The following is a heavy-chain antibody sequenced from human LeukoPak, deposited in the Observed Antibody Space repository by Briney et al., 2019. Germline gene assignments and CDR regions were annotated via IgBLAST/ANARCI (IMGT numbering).Heavy chain of an antibody. J-gene: IGHJ4*02. CDR2: ISYDGSNK. CDR3: ARDQQWLVRYYFDY. Sequence: GGSLRLSCAASGFTFSSYAMNWVRQAPGKGLEWVAVISYDGSNKDYADSVKGRFTISRDNSKNTLYLQMNSLRAEDTAVYYCARDQQWLVRYYFDYWGQGTLVTVSS. CDR1: GFTFSSYA. V-gene: IGHV3-30-3*01. D-gene: IGHD6-19*01.